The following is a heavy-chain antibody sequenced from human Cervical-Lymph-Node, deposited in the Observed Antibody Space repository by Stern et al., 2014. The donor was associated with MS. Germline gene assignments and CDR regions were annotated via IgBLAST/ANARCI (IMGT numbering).Heavy chain of an antibody. CDR3: ARHGGPNWNHEAHNWFDP. CDR1: EYNFNTHW. V-gene: IGHV5-51*03. CDR2: IYPGNSDT. J-gene: IGHJ5*02. Sequence: VHLVESGAEVKKPGESLKISCKGSEYNFNTHWIAWVRQMPGKGLEWLGNIYPGNSDTSYNPSLQGQVSISADKSITTAYLHFSSLKASDSAMYFCARHGGPNWNHEAHNWFDPWGQGTLVTVSS. D-gene: IGHD1-14*01.